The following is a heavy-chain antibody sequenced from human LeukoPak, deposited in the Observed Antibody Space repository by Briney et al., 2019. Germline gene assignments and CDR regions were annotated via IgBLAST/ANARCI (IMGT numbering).Heavy chain of an antibody. D-gene: IGHD6-13*01. V-gene: IGHV1-8*01. CDR3: ARGTRSIAAAATRVYYLDY. J-gene: IGHJ4*02. Sequence: ASVKVSCKASGYTFTSYDIHWVRQATGQGLEWMGWMNPNSGNTGYAQKFQGRVTMTRSTSIRTAYMELSSLRSEDTAVYYCARGTRSIAAAATRVYYLDYWGQGTLVTVSS. CDR2: MNPNSGNT. CDR1: GYTFTSYD.